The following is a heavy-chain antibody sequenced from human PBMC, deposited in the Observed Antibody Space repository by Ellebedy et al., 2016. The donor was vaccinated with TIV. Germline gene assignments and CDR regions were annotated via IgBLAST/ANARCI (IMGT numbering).Heavy chain of an antibody. D-gene: IGHD2-8*01. CDR1: GFTFSSCA. CDR3: AREAYHNGKGYIKT. J-gene: IGHJ1*01. Sequence: GESLKISXAASGFTFSSCAMHWVRQAPGKGLEGVAVISSDGSNKYHADSVKGRFTISRDNSKSTVYLEMNSLRAEDTAVYYCAREAYHNGKGYIKTWGQGTHVTVSP. V-gene: IGHV3-30-3*01. CDR2: ISSDGSNK.